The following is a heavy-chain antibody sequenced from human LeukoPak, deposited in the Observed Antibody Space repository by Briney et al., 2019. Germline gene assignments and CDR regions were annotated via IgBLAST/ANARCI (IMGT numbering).Heavy chain of an antibody. CDR3: ARSMIVVVFDAFDI. J-gene: IGHJ3*02. CDR2: ISGSDGST. CDR1: GFSFSSFG. V-gene: IGHV3-23*01. D-gene: IGHD3-22*01. Sequence: GGSLRLSCAASGFSFSSFGMSWVRQAPGKGLEWVSRISGSDGSTDYADSVKGRFTISRDNSKNSLYLQMNSLRAEDTAVYYCARSMIVVVFDAFDIWGQGTMVTVSS.